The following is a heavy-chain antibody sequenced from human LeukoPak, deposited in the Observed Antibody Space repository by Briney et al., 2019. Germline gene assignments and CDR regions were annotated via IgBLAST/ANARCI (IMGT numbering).Heavy chain of an antibody. V-gene: IGHV4-4*02. CDR1: GGSISGSNW. CDR2: IYYSGST. J-gene: IGHJ6*02. Sequence: SGTLSLTCAVSGGSISGSNWWSWVRQPPGKGLEWIGYIYYSGSTNYNPSLKSRVTISVDTSKNQFSLKLSSVTAADTAVYYCARQPTYYYGLDVWGQGTTVTVSS. CDR3: ARQPTYYYGLDV.